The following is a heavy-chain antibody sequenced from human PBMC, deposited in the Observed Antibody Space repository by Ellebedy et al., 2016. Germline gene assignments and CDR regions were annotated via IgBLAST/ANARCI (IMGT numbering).Heavy chain of an antibody. CDR1: GFTFNNYA. CDR3: ARDSSGYFFLPDY. CDR2: ISGSGGST. J-gene: IGHJ4*02. V-gene: IGHV3-23*01. D-gene: IGHD3-22*01. Sequence: GESLKISXAASGFTFNNYAMNWVRQAPGKGLEWVSGISGSGGSTFYANSVKGRFTISRDNSKNTVNLQMDSLRAEDTAVYYCARDSSGYFFLPDYWGQGTLVTVSS.